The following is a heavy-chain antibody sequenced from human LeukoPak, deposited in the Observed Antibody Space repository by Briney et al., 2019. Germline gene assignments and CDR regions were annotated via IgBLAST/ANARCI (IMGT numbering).Heavy chain of an antibody. J-gene: IGHJ4*02. D-gene: IGHD5/OR15-5a*01. CDR2: ISGSGDRT. CDR1: GFTFSSYA. Sequence: GGSLRLSCAASGFTFSSYAMSWVRQAPGKGLEWVSGISGSGDRTYYADAVKGRFTISRDNSKNTLYLQMNSLRAEDTAVYYCARIGVYDLDAPSWGQGTLVTVSS. CDR3: ARIGVYDLDAPS. V-gene: IGHV3-23*01.